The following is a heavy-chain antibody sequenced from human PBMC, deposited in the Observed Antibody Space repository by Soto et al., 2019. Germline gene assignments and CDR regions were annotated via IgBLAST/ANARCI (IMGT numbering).Heavy chain of an antibody. D-gene: IGHD1-26*01. CDR3: ARRDSGSYYDY. CDR1: GFTVSSYA. Sequence: EVQLLESGGGLVQPGGSLRLSCAASGFTVSSYAMRWVRQAPGKGLEWVSAISGSGGSTYCADSVKGRFTISRDNSKNTLYLQMNSLRAEDTAVYYCARRDSGSYYDYWGQGTLVTVSS. J-gene: IGHJ4*02. V-gene: IGHV3-23*01. CDR2: ISGSGGST.